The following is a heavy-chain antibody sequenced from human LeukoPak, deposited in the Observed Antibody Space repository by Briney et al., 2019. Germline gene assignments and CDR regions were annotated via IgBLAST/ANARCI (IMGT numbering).Heavy chain of an antibody. V-gene: IGHV3-7*01. J-gene: IGHJ6*02. D-gene: IGHD2/OR15-2a*01. CDR2: IKQDGSEK. CDR1: GFTFSSYW. Sequence: GGSLRLSCAASGFTFSSYWMSWVRQAPGKGLEWVANIKQDGSEKYYVDSVKGRFTISRDNAKNSLYLQMNSLRAEDTAVYYCARDNRYLDPGVYYYYGMDVWGQGTTVTVSS. CDR3: ARDNRYLDPGVYYYYGMDV.